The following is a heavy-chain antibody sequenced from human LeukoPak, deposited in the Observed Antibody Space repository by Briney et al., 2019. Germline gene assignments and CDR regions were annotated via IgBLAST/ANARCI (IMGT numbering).Heavy chain of an antibody. CDR3: AKSGGYGLIDY. V-gene: IGHV4-38-2*02. J-gene: IGHJ4*01. CDR1: GYSISSGYY. Sequence: SETLSLTCTVSGYSISSGYYWGWIRQPPGKGLEWIGSIYHTGSTYYNPSLKSRVTISVDTSKNHFSLKLSSVTAADTAVYYCAKSGGYGLIDYWGQGTLVTVSS. CDR2: IYHTGST. D-gene: IGHD6-25*01.